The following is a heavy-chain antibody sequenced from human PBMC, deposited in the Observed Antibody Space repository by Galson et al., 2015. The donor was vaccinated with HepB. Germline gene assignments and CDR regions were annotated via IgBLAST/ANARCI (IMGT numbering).Heavy chain of an antibody. CDR2: IKSKTDGGTT. CDR3: TTSFSSGWSLDY. D-gene: IGHD6-19*01. J-gene: IGHJ4*02. V-gene: IGHV3-15*01. Sequence: SLRLSCAASGFTFSNAWMRWVRQAPGKGLEWVGRIKSKTDGGTTDYAAPVKGRFTISRDDSKNTLYLQMNSLKTEDTAVYYCTTSFSSGWSLDYWGQGTLVTVSS. CDR1: GFTFSNAW.